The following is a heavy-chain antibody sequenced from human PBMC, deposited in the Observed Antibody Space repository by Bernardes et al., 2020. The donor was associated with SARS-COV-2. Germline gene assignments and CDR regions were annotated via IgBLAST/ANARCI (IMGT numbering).Heavy chain of an antibody. CDR3: ASHPYFSDSSGYPTPYSDH. CDR2: ISKTGST. J-gene: IGHJ4*02. Sequence: SETLSLTCSVSGDSVTTGGYYWSWIRQPPGKALEWMGSISKTGSTYSNPSLIGRLTVSVDTSKNQFSLNLKSVTAADTAVYYCASHPYFSDSSGYPTPYSDHWGQGILVSVS. D-gene: IGHD3-22*01. V-gene: IGHV4-39*01. CDR1: GDSVTTGGYY.